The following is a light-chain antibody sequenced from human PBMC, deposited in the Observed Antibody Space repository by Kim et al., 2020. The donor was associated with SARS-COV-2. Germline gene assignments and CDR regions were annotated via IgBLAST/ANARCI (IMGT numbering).Light chain of an antibody. J-gene: IGLJ3*02. V-gene: IGLV1-44*01. Sequence: EPTQPPSASGTPGQRVTISCSGSSSNIGSNTVNWYQQLPGTAPKLLIYSNDQRPSGVPDRFSGSKSGTSASLAISGLQSEDEADYYCAAWDDSLNGPVFGGGTKLTVL. CDR2: SND. CDR1: SSNIGSNT. CDR3: AAWDDSLNGPV.